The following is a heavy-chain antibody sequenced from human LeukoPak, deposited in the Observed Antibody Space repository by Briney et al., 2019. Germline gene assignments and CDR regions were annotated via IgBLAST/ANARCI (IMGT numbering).Heavy chain of an antibody. V-gene: IGHV4-34*01. Sequence: SETLSLTCAVYGGSFSGYYWSWIRQPPGNGLEWIGEINHSGSTNYNPSLKSRVTISVDTSKNQFSLKLSSVTAADTAVYYCAWNRPYGMDVWGQGTTVTVSS. CDR3: AWNRPYGMDV. J-gene: IGHJ6*02. CDR1: GGSFSGYY. D-gene: IGHD6-6*01. CDR2: INHSGST.